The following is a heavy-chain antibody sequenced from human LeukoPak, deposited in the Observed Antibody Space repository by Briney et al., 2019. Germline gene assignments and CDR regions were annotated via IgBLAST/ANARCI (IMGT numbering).Heavy chain of an antibody. CDR1: GGSFSGYY. J-gene: IGHJ5*02. CDR3: ARDPRGSGYNWFDP. CDR2: INHSGST. Sequence: SETLSLTCAVYGGSFSGYYWSWIRQPPGKGLEWIGEINHSGSTNYNPSLKSRVTISVDKSKNQFSLKLSSVTAADTAVYYCARDPRGSGYNWFDPWGQGTLVTVSS. D-gene: IGHD3-10*01. V-gene: IGHV4-34*01.